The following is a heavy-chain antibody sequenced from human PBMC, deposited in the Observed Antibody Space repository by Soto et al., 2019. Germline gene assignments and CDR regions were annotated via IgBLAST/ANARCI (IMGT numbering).Heavy chain of an antibody. CDR2: ISYDGSNK. D-gene: IGHD2-15*01. CDR1: GFTFSSYP. J-gene: IGHJ6*02. Sequence: GGSLRLSCAASGFTFSSYPMSWVRRAPGKGLEWVAVISYDGSNKYYADSVKGRFTISRDNSKNTLYLQMNSLRAEDTAVYYCAKDRVVVVVAATAYGMDVWGQGTTVTVSS. CDR3: AKDRVVVVVAATAYGMDV. V-gene: IGHV3-30*18.